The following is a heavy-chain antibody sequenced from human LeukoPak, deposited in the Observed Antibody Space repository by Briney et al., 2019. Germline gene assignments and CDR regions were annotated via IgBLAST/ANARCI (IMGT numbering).Heavy chain of an antibody. Sequence: SETLSLTCTVSGGSISSSSYYWAWIRQPPGKGLEWIGSIYYSGNTYYKSSLKSRVTIAVDTSKNQFSLKLSSVTAADTAVYYCAGVYGAYYYYYMDVWGKGTTVTVSS. CDR3: AGVYGAYYYYYMDV. D-gene: IGHD3-10*02. CDR2: IYYSGNT. J-gene: IGHJ6*03. CDR1: GGSISSSSYY. V-gene: IGHV4-39*07.